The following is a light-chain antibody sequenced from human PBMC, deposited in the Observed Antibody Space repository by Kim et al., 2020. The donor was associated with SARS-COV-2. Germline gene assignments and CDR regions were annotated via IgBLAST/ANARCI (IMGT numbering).Light chain of an antibody. J-gene: IGKJ1*01. CDR3: QQYGSSPPWT. CDR2: GAS. V-gene: IGKV3-20*01. CDR1: QVVRPSC. Sequence: EAAPVSCRASQVVRPSCLSWYQQSPGRAPRLLIYGASSRATGIPDRFSGSGSGTDFTLTISRLEPGDFAVYYCQQYGSSPPWTFGQGTKVEIK.